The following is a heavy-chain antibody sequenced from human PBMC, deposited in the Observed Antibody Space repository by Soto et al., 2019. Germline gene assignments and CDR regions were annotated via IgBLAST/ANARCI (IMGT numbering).Heavy chain of an antibody. Sequence: SETLSLTCTVSGGSINSYYWSWIRQSPGKGLEWIGYIYYSGSTNYNPSLKSRVTISVDTSKNQFSLKLSSVTAADTAVYYCARHLGYDSSGYYRNWFDPWGQGTPVTVSS. D-gene: IGHD3-22*01. CDR3: ARHLGYDSSGYYRNWFDP. J-gene: IGHJ5*02. CDR1: GGSINSYY. CDR2: IYYSGST. V-gene: IGHV4-59*08.